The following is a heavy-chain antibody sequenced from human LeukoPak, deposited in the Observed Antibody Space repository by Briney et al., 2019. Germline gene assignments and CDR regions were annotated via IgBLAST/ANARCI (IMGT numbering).Heavy chain of an antibody. CDR1: GYTFTNYW. J-gene: IGHJ4*02. D-gene: IGHD3-22*01. Sequence: GDSLKSSCGGFGYTFTNYWTDWLRQTPGEGLEWMGVIYPGDSDIRYNPSFQGQAAISADKSISTVYLQWNSLKASDTAIYYCARNYYDSSGYSVALEYWGQGTLVTVSS. V-gene: IGHV5-51*01. CDR2: IYPGDSDI. CDR3: ARNYYDSSGYSVALEY.